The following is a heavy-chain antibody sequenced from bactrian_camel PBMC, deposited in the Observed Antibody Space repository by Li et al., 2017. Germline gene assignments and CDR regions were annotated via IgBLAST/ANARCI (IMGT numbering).Heavy chain of an antibody. CDR2: INSGSGNT. V-gene: IGHV3S40*01. CDR1: GFTFSTHG. D-gene: IGHD3*01. Sequence: VQLVESGGGLVQPGESLRLSCVASGFTFSTHGMSWVRQAPGKGLEWVSVINSGSGNTDYTDSVKGRFTLSKVNGTKEDNVKHTLYLQMNMLKPEDTARYYCAKDPNLVYDYCSESWCPLSPGCWGQGTQVTVS. CDR3: AKDPNLVYDYCSESWCPLSPGC. J-gene: IGHJ4*01.